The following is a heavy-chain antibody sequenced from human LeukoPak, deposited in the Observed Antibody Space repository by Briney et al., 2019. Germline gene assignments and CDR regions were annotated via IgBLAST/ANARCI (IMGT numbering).Heavy chain of an antibody. CDR3: ARDRTAAGNFDY. Sequence: SQTLSLTCPVSGGSISSGGYYWSWIRQHPGKGLEWIGYIYYSGSTYYNPSLKSRVTISVDTSKNQFSLKLSSVTAADTAVYYCARDRTAAGNFDYWGQGTLVTVSS. CDR2: IYYSGST. CDR1: GGSISSGGYY. J-gene: IGHJ4*02. D-gene: IGHD6-13*01. V-gene: IGHV4-31*03.